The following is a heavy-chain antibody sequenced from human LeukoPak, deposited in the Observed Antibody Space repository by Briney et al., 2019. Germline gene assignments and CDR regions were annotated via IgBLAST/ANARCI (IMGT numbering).Heavy chain of an antibody. D-gene: IGHD3-22*01. CDR3: AKDRHYYDSSGYPFDY. J-gene: IGHJ4*02. V-gene: IGHV3-23*01. CDR2: ISGSGGST. CDR1: GFTFRNYA. Sequence: GGSLRLSCAASGFTFRNYAMSWVRQAPGKGLEWVSVISGSGGSTFYADSVKGRFTISRDNSKNTLYLQMNSLRAEDTAVYYCAKDRHYYDSSGYPFDYWGQGTLVTVSS.